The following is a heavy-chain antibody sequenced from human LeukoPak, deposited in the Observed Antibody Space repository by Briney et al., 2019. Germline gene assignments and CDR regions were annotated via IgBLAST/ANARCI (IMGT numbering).Heavy chain of an antibody. V-gene: IGHV3-9*01. Sequence: GRSLRLSCAASGFTFDDYAMHWVRQAPGKGLEWVSGISWNSGSIGYADSVKGRFTVSRDNAKNSLYLQMNSLRAEDTAVYYCARVYRSTTVITVDYWGQGTLVTVSS. CDR3: ARVYRSTTVITVDY. CDR2: ISWNSGSI. J-gene: IGHJ4*02. CDR1: GFTFDDYA. D-gene: IGHD4-23*01.